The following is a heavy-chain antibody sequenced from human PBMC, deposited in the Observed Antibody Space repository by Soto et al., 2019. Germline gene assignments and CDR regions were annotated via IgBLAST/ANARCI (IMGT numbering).Heavy chain of an antibody. CDR2: ISGSGGSP. D-gene: IGHD2-15*01. Sequence: GGSLRLSCAASGFTFSSYTMNRVRQAPGKGLEWVSSISGSGGSPYNADSVQGRFTISRDNYKNTVSLQMNSLRAEDTATYYCAKARCSGDTCYVPDYWGHGTLVTVSS. CDR3: AKARCSGDTCYVPDY. J-gene: IGHJ4*01. V-gene: IGHV3-23*01. CDR1: GFTFSSYT.